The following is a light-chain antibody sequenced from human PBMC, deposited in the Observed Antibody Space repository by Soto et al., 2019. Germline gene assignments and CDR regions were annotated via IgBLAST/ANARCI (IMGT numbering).Light chain of an antibody. CDR2: NSN. CDR1: QSVRSNY. CDR3: QQYRDLPQT. Sequence: EIVLTQSPGTLSLSPGERATLSCRASQSVRSNYLAWYQQKSGRAPRLLIYNSNTRATGVPDRFSGSGSGTDFTLTISRLEPEDFALYYCQQYRDLPQTFGQGTKVEMK. V-gene: IGKV3-20*01. J-gene: IGKJ1*01.